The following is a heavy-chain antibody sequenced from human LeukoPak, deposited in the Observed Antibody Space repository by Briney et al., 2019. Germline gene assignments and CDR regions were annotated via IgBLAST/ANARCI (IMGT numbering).Heavy chain of an antibody. V-gene: IGHV4-4*07. CDR1: GGSISSYY. Sequence: SETLSLTCTVSGGSISSYYWSWIRQPAGKGLEWIGRIYTSGSTNYNPSLKSRVTISVDTSKNQFSLKLSSVTAADTAVYYCARARGYSYGFYWYFDLWGRGTLVTVSS. CDR2: IYTSGST. CDR3: ARARGYSYGFYWYFDL. D-gene: IGHD5-18*01. J-gene: IGHJ2*01.